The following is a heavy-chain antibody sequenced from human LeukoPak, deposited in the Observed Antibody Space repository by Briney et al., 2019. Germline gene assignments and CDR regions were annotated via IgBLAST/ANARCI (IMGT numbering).Heavy chain of an antibody. V-gene: IGHV1-2*02. J-gene: IGHJ4*02. CDR3: AMIVYGSGSPAGSPTYYFDY. CDR1: ASTFTDFS. Sequence: SVTVSCTASASTFTDFSMHRVRQAPGPGLERMGWINPSSGDRNYAQTFSDTVTLTSDTSISTATMEVNRLRLNAKATYYCAMIVYGSGSPAGSPTYYFDYWGQGTLVTVSS. CDR2: INPSSGDR. D-gene: IGHD3-10*01.